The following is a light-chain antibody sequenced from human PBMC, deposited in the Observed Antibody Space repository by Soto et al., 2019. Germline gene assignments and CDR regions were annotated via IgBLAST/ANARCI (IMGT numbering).Light chain of an antibody. J-gene: IGLJ2*01. CDR1: SSNIGSNT. CDR2: SNN. V-gene: IGLV1-44*01. CDR3: AAWDDSLNGVV. Sequence: QSVLTQPPSASGTPGQRVTISCSGSSSNIGSNTVNWYQQLPGTAPKLLLYSNNYRPSGVPDRFSGSKSGTSASLAISGLQSEDEADYYCAAWDDSLNGVVFGGGTKLTVL.